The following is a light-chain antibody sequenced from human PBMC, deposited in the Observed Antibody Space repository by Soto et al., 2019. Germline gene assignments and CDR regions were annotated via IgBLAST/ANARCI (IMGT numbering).Light chain of an antibody. J-gene: IGLJ3*02. V-gene: IGLV2-11*01. CDR2: DVS. CDR3: CSYAGSYTLV. Sequence: QSALTQPRSVSGSPGQSVTISCTGTSSGVGAYNSVSWYQQHPGRVPKLMIYDVSRRPSGVPDRFSGSKSGNTASLTISGLQADDEADYYCCSYAGSYTLVFGGGTKLTVL. CDR1: SSGVGAYNS.